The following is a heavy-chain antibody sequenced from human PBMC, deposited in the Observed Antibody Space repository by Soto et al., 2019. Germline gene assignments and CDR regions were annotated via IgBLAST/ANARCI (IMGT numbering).Heavy chain of an antibody. CDR3: ARGRCSSTSCYYYYYYGMDV. D-gene: IGHD2-2*01. CDR2: IYYSGST. CDR1: GGSISSGGYY. J-gene: IGHJ6*02. V-gene: IGHV4-31*03. Sequence: SETLSLTCTVSGGSISSGGYYWSWIRQHPGKGLEWIGYIYYSGSTYYNPSLKSRVTISVDTSKNQFSLKLSSVTAAGTAVYYCARGRCSSTSCYYYYYYGMDVWGQGTTVTVSS.